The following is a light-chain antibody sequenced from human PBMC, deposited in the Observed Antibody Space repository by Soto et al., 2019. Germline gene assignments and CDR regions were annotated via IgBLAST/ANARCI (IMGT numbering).Light chain of an antibody. CDR3: SSYTTNTALGV. V-gene: IGLV2-14*01. J-gene: IGLJ1*01. Sequence: QSALTQPASVSGSPGQSITISCTGTSSDVGDYNSVSWYQQYPGKAPKLMFYDVSNRPLRVSNRFSASNSGNTASLNISGLQAEDEADYYCSSYTTNTALGVFGTGTKLTVL. CDR2: DVS. CDR1: SSDVGDYNS.